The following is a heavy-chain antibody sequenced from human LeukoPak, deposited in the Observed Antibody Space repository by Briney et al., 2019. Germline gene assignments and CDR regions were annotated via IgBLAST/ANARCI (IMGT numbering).Heavy chain of an antibody. D-gene: IGHD3-10*01. CDR3: AKGRYYGSGSYPPYYMDV. J-gene: IGHJ6*03. CDR1: GFTFSSYA. V-gene: IGHV3-23*01. Sequence: GGSLRLSCAASGFTFSSYAMSWVRQAPGKGLEWVSAISGSGGSTYYADSVKGRFTISRDNSKNTLYLQMNSLRAEDTAVYYCAKGRYYGSGSYPPYYMDVWGKGTTVTVSS. CDR2: ISGSGGST.